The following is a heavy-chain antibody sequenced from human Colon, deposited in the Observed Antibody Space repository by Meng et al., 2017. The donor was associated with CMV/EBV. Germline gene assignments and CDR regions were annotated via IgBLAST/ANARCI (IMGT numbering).Heavy chain of an antibody. CDR3: ARAVYSYALFDY. CDR1: GGYISSGGYY. J-gene: IGHJ4*02. CDR2: IYYSGST. Sequence: AVSGGYISSGGYYWSWIRQPPGKGLEWIGYIYYSGSTYYNPSLKSRVTISVDTSKNQFSLKLSSVTAADTAVYYCARAVYSYALFDYWGQGTLVTVSS. D-gene: IGHD5-18*01. V-gene: IGHV4-30-4*01.